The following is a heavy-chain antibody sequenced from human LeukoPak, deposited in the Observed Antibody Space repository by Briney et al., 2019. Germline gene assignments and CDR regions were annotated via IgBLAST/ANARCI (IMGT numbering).Heavy chain of an antibody. J-gene: IGHJ4*02. D-gene: IGHD1-26*01. CDR2: ISSSSSYI. CDR1: GFSLGSYS. V-gene: IGHV3-21*01. CDR3: ARIQDEVVGATGSSDY. Sequence: GGSLRLSCAASGFSLGSYSMNWVRQAPGKGLEWVSSISSSSSYIYYADSVKGRFTISRDNAKNSLYLQMNSLRAEDTAVYYCARIQDEVVGATGSSDYWGQGTLVTVSS.